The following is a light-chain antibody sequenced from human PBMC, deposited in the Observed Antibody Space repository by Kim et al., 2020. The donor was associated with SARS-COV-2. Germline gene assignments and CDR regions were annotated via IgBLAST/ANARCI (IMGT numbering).Light chain of an antibody. CDR2: GAS. Sequence: SPGERATLSCRASQSVSSYSAWYQQKPGQAPRLLIYGASTRATGVPARFTGSGSGTEFSLTISSLQSEDFAVYYCQQYNNWLTWTFGQGTKVDIK. CDR1: QSVSSY. V-gene: IGKV3-15*01. CDR3: QQYNNWLTWT. J-gene: IGKJ1*01.